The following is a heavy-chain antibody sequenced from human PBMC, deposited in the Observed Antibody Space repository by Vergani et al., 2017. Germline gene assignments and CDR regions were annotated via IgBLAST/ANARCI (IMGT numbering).Heavy chain of an antibody. Sequence: QVQLQESGPGLVKPSQTLSLTCTVSGGSISSGAYYWSWIRQHPGKGLEWIGYIGRTYFNPSLRSRTTRSVDTSKKQFSLKLSSVTAADTAVYYCARGRYQLYYYYYYMDVWGKGTTVTVSS. CDR2: IGRT. J-gene: IGHJ6*03. CDR3: ARGRYQLYYYYYYMDV. V-gene: IGHV4-31*02. D-gene: IGHD2-2*01. CDR1: GGSISSGAYY.